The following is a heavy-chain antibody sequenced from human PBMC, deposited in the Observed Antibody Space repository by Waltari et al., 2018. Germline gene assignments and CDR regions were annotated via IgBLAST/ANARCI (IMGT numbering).Heavy chain of an antibody. J-gene: IGHJ4*02. CDR2: IYYSGST. Sequence: HLHLQESGPGLVKPSETLSLTCTVSGGSISSSSYYWVWILQPPGKGLEWIGSIYYSGSTYYNTTLKSRVNISVDTSKNQFSLKLSSVTGADTAVYYCARREAVVIASYFDYWGQGTLVTVSS. V-gene: IGHV4-39*01. CDR3: ARREAVVIASYFDY. D-gene: IGHD2-21*01. CDR1: GGSISSSSYY.